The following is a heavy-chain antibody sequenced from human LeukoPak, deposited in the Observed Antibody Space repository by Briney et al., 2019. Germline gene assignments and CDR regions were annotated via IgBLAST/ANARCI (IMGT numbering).Heavy chain of an antibody. CDR1: GFTFSSYG. CDR2: ISYDGSNK. J-gene: IGHJ4*02. CDR3: AKERASRDDY. Sequence: SGRSLRLSCAASGFTFSSYGMHWVRQAPGKGLEWVAVISYDGSNKYYADSVKGRFTISRDNSKNTLYLQMNSLRAEDTVVYYCAKERASRDDYWGQGTLVTVSS. V-gene: IGHV3-30*18.